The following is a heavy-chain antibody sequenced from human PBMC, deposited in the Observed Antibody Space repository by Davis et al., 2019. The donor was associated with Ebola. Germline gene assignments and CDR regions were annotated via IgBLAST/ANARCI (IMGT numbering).Heavy chain of an antibody. CDR2: IRSKAYGGTT. V-gene: IGHV3-49*04. D-gene: IGHD2-2*01. CDR3: TRASSSTSFDNWFDP. Sequence: GGSLRLSCTASGFTFGDYAMSWVRQAPGKGVEWVGFIRSKAYGGTTEYAASVKGRFTISRDDSKSIAYLQMNSLKTEDTAVYYCTRASSSTSFDNWFDPWGQGTLVTVSS. CDR1: GFTFGDYA. J-gene: IGHJ5*02.